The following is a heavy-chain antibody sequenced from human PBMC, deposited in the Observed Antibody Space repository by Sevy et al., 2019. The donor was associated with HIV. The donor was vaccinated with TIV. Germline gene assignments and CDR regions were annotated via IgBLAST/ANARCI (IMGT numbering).Heavy chain of an antibody. J-gene: IGHJ4*02. V-gene: IGHV3-11*06. CDR3: AKDSGGYKPYYFDY. CDR1: GFTFSDYY. CDR2: LSNSGSDI. Sequence: GGSLRLSCAASGFTFSDYYMTWIRQAPGKGLEWVSYLSNSGSDINYADSVKGRFTISRDNSKNTLYLQMNSLRAEDTAVYYCAKDSGGYKPYYFDYWGQGTLVTVSS. D-gene: IGHD6-25*01.